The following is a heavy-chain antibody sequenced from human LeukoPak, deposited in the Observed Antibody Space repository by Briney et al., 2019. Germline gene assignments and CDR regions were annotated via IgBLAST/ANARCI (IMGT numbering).Heavy chain of an antibody. V-gene: IGHV4-30-2*01. Sequence: SETLSLTCTVSGGSISSGGYYWSWIRQPPGKGLEWIGYIYHSGSTYYNPSLKSRVTISVDRSKNQFSLKLSSVTAADTAVYYCARAGRIAAAGTPLDYYYYMDVWGKGTTVTVSS. J-gene: IGHJ6*03. CDR2: IYHSGST. D-gene: IGHD6-13*01. CDR3: ARAGRIAAAGTPLDYYYYMDV. CDR1: GGSISSGGYY.